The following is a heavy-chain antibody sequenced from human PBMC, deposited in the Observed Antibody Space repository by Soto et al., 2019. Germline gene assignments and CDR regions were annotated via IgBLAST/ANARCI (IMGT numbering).Heavy chain of an antibody. CDR2: INSDGSST. Sequence: GGSLRLSCAASGFTFSSYWMHWVRQAPGKGLVWVSRINSDGSSTSYADSVKGRVTISRDNAKNTLYLQMNSLRAEDTAVYYCASRGGNSHGFDYWGQGTLVTVSS. CDR1: GFTFSSYW. D-gene: IGHD4-4*01. V-gene: IGHV3-74*01. J-gene: IGHJ4*02. CDR3: ASRGGNSHGFDY.